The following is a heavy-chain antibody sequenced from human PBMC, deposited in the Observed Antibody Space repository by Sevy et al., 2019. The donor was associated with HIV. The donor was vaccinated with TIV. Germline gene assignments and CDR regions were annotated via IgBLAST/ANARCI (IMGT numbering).Heavy chain of an antibody. Sequence: GGSLRLSCAASGFTFSSYAMSWVRQAPGKWLEWVSAISGSGGSTYYADSVKGRFTISRDNSKNTLYLQMNSLRAEDTAVYYCAKQGYCSSTSCYENYYYYMDVWGKWTTVTVSS. CDR1: GFTFSSYA. V-gene: IGHV3-23*01. CDR2: ISGSGGST. D-gene: IGHD2-2*01. J-gene: IGHJ6*03. CDR3: AKQGYCSSTSCYENYYYYMDV.